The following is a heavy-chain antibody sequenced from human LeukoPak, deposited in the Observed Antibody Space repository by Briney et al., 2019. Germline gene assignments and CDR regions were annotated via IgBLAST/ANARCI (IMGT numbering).Heavy chain of an antibody. Sequence: GGSLRLSCAASGFTFSSYSMNWVRQAPGKGLEWVSSISSSSSYIYYADSVKGRFTISRDNAKNSLYLQMNSLRAEDTAVYYCARGRSKTIGWLAREYNWFDPWGQGTLVTVSS. D-gene: IGHD6-19*01. CDR1: GFTFSSYS. CDR2: ISSSSSYI. CDR3: ARGRSKTIGWLAREYNWFDP. J-gene: IGHJ5*02. V-gene: IGHV3-21*04.